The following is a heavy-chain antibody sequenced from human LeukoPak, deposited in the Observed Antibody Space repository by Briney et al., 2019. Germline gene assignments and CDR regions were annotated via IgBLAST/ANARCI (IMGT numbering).Heavy chain of an antibody. CDR1: GYTFTNYG. CDR2: ISAYNVNT. V-gene: IGHV1-18*01. CDR3: ARDSRVAAAGTGGFDP. Sequence: ASVKVSCKASGYTFTNYGISWVRQAPGQGLEWMGWISAYNVNTNYAQKLQGRVTMTTDTSTSTAYMELSSLRSEDTAVYYCARDSRVAAAGTGGFDPWGQGTLVTVSS. J-gene: IGHJ5*02. D-gene: IGHD6-13*01.